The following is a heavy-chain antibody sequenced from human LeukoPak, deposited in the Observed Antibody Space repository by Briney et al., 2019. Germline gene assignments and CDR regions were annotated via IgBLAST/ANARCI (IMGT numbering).Heavy chain of an antibody. Sequence: PSETLSLTCTVSGGSISSYYWSWIRQPPGKGLEWIGYIYYSGSTNYNPSLKSRVTISVDTSKNQFSLKLSSVTAADTAVYYCARGEGGDGYNSNYFDYWGQGTLVTVSS. D-gene: IGHD5-24*01. CDR3: ARGEGGDGYNSNYFDY. V-gene: IGHV4-59*12. J-gene: IGHJ4*02. CDR1: GGSISSYY. CDR2: IYYSGST.